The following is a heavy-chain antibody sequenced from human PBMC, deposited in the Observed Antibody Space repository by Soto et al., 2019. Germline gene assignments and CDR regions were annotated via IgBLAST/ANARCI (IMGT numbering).Heavy chain of an antibody. J-gene: IGHJ4*02. Sequence: QVQLQESGPGLVKPSETLSLTCTVSGGSTHSYYWAWIRQPPGKGLEWMGYVYYNGDTNYNPSLKSRVTKSVDASKNPFSLKLTSVTPADPAVYYCARGHGHGGSSFDFWGQGTLVTVSS. CDR2: VYYNGDT. CDR3: ARGHGHGGSSFDF. V-gene: IGHV4-59*01. CDR1: GGSTHSYY. D-gene: IGHD2-15*01.